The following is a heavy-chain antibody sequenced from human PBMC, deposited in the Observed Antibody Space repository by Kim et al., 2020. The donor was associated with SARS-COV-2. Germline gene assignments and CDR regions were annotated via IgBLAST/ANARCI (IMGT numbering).Heavy chain of an antibody. D-gene: IGHD6-13*01. V-gene: IGHV4-30-2*05. Sequence: PSLKGRVTISVDTSKNQVSLKLSSVTAADTAVYYCARALIAAAGTAPFDYWGQGTLVTVSS. CDR3: ARALIAAAGTAPFDY. J-gene: IGHJ4*02.